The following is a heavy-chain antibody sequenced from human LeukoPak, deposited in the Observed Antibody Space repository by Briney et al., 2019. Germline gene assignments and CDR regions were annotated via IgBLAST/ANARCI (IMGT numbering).Heavy chain of an antibody. CDR2: IHYSGST. Sequence: ASETLSLTCTVSGASISSYYWSWIRQPPGKGLEWIGYIHYSGSTRNNPSLKSRVTISVDTSRNQFSLKLTSVTAADTAVYYCARHLDWDSGGDAFDIWGQGTMVTVSS. D-gene: IGHD3/OR15-3a*01. CDR3: ARHLDWDSGGDAFDI. CDR1: GASISSYY. J-gene: IGHJ3*02. V-gene: IGHV4-59*08.